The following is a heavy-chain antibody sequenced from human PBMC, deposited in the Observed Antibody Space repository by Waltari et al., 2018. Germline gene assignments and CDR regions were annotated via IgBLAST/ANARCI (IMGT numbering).Heavy chain of an antibody. Sequence: QLQLQESGPGLVKPSETLSFTCTVSGGSISSSSYYWGWIRQPPGKGLEWIGSIAYSGSTYYNPSLKSRVTIAVDTSKNQFSLKLSSVTAADTAVYYCATKRESSASGFDYWGQGTLVTVSS. CDR3: ATKRESSASGFDY. J-gene: IGHJ4*02. CDR1: GGSISSSSYY. V-gene: IGHV4-39*01. CDR2: IAYSGST. D-gene: IGHD6-19*01.